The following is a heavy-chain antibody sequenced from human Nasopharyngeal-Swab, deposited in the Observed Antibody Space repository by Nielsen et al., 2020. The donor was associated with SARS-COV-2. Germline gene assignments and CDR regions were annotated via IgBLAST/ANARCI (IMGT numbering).Heavy chain of an antibody. V-gene: IGHV4-61*01. CDR3: ARTTTTTPFDS. CDR2: VVYSGRT. CDR1: GGSVSSDIYS. D-gene: IGHD1-1*01. Sequence: SETLSLTCTLSGGSVSSDIYSWSWIRQPPGKGLEWIGYVVYSGRTNYNPSLKSRVTISVDTSKDQFSLKLNSVTAADTAMYFCARTTTTTPFDSWGQGTLVAVSS. J-gene: IGHJ4*02.